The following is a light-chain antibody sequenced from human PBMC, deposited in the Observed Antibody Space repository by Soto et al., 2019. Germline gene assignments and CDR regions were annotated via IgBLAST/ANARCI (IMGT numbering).Light chain of an antibody. V-gene: IGLV2-11*01. CDR1: SSDVGGYNY. CDR3: CSCAVSYSYV. Sequence: QSALTQPRSVSGSPGQSVTISCTGTSSDVGGYNYVSWYQQHPGKAPKLMIYDVSNRPSGVPDRFSGSKSGNTASLTISGLQAEDEADYYCCSCAVSYSYVFGTGTKLTVL. CDR2: DVS. J-gene: IGLJ1*01.